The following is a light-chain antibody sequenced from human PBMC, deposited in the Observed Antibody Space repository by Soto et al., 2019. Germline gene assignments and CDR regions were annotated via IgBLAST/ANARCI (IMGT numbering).Light chain of an antibody. CDR3: QQYNNWPPTWT. J-gene: IGKJ1*01. V-gene: IGKV3D-15*01. CDR1: QSVGSN. Sequence: EIGMSQSPATLSVSPGERVTLSCRARQSVGSNLAWYQQKPGQAPRLLIYGASMRATGIPDRFSGSGSGTDFTLTISRLEPEDFAVYYCQQYNNWPPTWTFGQGTKVDIK. CDR2: GAS.